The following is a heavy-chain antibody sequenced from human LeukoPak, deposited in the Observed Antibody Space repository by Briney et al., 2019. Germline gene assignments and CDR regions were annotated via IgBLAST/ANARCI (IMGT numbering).Heavy chain of an antibody. V-gene: IGHV3-21*01. CDR2: ISSSSSYI. CDR3: ARRNLGSDLDFDY. D-gene: IGHD1-1*01. CDR1: GFTFSSYS. Sequence: SGGSLRLSCAASGFTFSSYSMNWVRQAPGKGLEWVSSISSSSSYIYYADSVKGRFTISRDNAKNTLYLQMNSLRAEDTAVYYCARRNLGSDLDFDYWGQGTLVTVSS. J-gene: IGHJ4*02.